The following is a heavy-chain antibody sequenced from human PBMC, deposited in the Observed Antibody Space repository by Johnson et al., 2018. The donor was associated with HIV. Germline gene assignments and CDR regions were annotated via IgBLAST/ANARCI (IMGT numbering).Heavy chain of an antibody. CDR3: SRRSTRSDGFDL. CDR1: GFTFGDYA. D-gene: IGHD2-2*01. CDR2: IRSKAYGGTT. Sequence: VQLVESGGGLVQPGRSLRLSCTASGFTFGDYAMSWVRQAPGKGLEWVGFIRSKAYGGTTEYAASVKGRFTISRDDSKSIAYLQMNSLKTEDTAVYYCSRRSTRSDGFDLWGQGTMVIVSS. J-gene: IGHJ3*01. V-gene: IGHV3-49*04.